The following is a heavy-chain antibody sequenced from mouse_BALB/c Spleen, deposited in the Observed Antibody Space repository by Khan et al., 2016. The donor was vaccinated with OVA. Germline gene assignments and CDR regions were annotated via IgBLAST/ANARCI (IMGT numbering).Heavy chain of an antibody. CDR3: NAVNYEDFDY. CDR1: GFNIKDYY. D-gene: IGHD2-1*01. V-gene: IGHV14-4*02. J-gene: IGHJ2*01. Sequence: EVQLQQSGAELVRSGASVKLSCTASGFNIKDYYMHWVKQRPEQGLEWIGWIDPENGDTEYAPKFQGKATMTADTSSNTAYLQLSSLTSEDTAVYYCNAVNYEDFDYWGQGTTLTVSS. CDR2: IDPENGDT.